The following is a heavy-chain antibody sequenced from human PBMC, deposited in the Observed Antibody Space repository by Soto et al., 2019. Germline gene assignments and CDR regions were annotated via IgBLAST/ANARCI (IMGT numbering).Heavy chain of an antibody. CDR3: ARGIWNDEGYYYGMDV. CDR2: TYYRSKWYN. Sequence: SQTLSLTCAISGDSVSRNSGAWNWIRQSPSRGLEWLGRTYYRSKWYNEYAPSVKSRITINPDTAKNQFALQLKSVTPDDTGVYYCARGIWNDEGYYYGMDVWGQGITVTVSS. V-gene: IGHV6-1*01. J-gene: IGHJ6*02. D-gene: IGHD1-1*01. CDR1: GDSVSRNSGA.